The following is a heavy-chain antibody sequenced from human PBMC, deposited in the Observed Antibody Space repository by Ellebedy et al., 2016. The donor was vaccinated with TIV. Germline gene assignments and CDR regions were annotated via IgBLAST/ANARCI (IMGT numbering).Heavy chain of an antibody. V-gene: IGHV3-7*03. Sequence: GGSLRLSCVDSGLTSSDYWMTWVRQAPGKGLEWVAIVKQDGSKTDYVNSVTGRFTISRGEAENSVFLQMSNLRAEDTAMYYCATVTGTNRADNWGQGTLVTVSS. CDR2: VKQDGSKT. D-gene: IGHD1-7*01. J-gene: IGHJ4*02. CDR3: ATVTGTNRADN. CDR1: GLTSSDYW.